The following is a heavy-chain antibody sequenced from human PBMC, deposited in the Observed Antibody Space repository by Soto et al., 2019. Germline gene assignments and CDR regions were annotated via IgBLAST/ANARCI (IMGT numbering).Heavy chain of an antibody. V-gene: IGHV4-38-2*02. CDR3: ASDFWTGYPLFDL. J-gene: IGHJ4*02. CDR1: GSSISSAYY. Sequence: SETLSLTCSVSGSSISSAYYLGWVRQPPGKGLEWIASVFHSGTTYYNPSLMSRVTVSLDTSKGQFSLKLSSVTAADTAVYYCASDFWTGYPLFDLWGQGALVTVSS. D-gene: IGHD3-3*01. CDR2: VFHSGTT.